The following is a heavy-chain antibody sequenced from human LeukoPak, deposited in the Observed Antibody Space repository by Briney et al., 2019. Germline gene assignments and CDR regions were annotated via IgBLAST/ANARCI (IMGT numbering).Heavy chain of an antibody. V-gene: IGHV4-31*03. CDR3: ARARPNYDILTGLFDY. Sequence: PSETLSLTCTDSGDSISSGGYYWSWIRQHPGKGLEWIGYINYSGSTYYNPSLKSRVTISVDTSKNQFSLKLSSVTAADTAVYYCARARPNYDILTGLFDYWGQGTLVTVSS. CDR2: INYSGST. CDR1: GDSISSGGYY. J-gene: IGHJ4*02. D-gene: IGHD3-9*01.